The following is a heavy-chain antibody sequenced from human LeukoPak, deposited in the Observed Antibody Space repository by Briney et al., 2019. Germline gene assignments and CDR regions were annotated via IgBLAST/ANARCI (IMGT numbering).Heavy chain of an antibody. V-gene: IGHV4-31*03. CDR3: ARGPTYDILTGYSYYFDY. CDR2: IYYSGST. D-gene: IGHD3-9*01. CDR1: GDSINSGGYY. J-gene: IGHJ4*02. Sequence: SETLSLTCTVSGDSINSGGYYWSWIRQHPEKGLEWIGYIYYSGSTYYNPSLKSRVTISADTSKNQFSLKLSSVTAADTAVYYCARGPTYDILTGYSYYFDYWGQGTLVTVSS.